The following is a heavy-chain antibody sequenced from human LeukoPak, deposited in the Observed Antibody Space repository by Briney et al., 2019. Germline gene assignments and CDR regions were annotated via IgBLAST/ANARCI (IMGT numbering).Heavy chain of an antibody. CDR3: ARDPHRTGTDKMFDY. J-gene: IGHJ4*02. V-gene: IGHV3-30*03. Sequence: GGSLRLSCAASGFTFSSYGMHWVRQAPGKGLEWVAVISYDGSNKYYADSVKGRFTISRDNSKNTLYLQMNSLRAEDTAVYYCARDPHRTGTDKMFDYWGQGTLVTVSS. CDR1: GFTFSSYG. D-gene: IGHD1-1*01. CDR2: ISYDGSNK.